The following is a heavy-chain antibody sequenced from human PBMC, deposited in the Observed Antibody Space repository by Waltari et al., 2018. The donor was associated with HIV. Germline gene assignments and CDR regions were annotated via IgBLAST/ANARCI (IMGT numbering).Heavy chain of an antibody. D-gene: IGHD2-15*01. Sequence: QVQLQQWGAGLLKPSETLSLTCAVYGGSFSGYYWSWIRQPPGKGLEWIGEINHSGSTNYNPSLKSRVTISVDTSKNQFPLKLSSVTAADTAVYYCARPTPLGNYFDYWGQGTLVTVSS. CDR3: ARPTPLGNYFDY. CDR2: INHSGST. CDR1: GGSFSGYY. V-gene: IGHV4-34*01. J-gene: IGHJ4*02.